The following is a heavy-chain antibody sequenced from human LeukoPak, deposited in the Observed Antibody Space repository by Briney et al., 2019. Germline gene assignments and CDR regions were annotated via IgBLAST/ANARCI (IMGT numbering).Heavy chain of an antibody. D-gene: IGHD1-7*01. Sequence: SETLSLTCAVSGGSISSGGYSWSWIRQPPGKGLEWIGYIYHSGSTYYNPSLKSRVTISVDRSKNQFSLKLSSVTAADTAVYYCARAGTTLDAFDIWGQGTMVTVSS. J-gene: IGHJ3*02. CDR3: ARAGTTLDAFDI. V-gene: IGHV4-30-2*01. CDR1: GGSISSGGYS. CDR2: IYHSGST.